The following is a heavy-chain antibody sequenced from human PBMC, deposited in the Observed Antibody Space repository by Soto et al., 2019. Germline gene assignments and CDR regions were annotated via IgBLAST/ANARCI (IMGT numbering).Heavy chain of an antibody. V-gene: IGHV3-23*01. Sequence: PGGSLRLSCAASGFTFSSYSMNWVRQAPGKGLEWVSAISGSGGSTYYADSVKGRFTISRDNSKNTLYLQMNSLRAEDTAVYYCAKVGFTMIVVVIRSFDAFDIWDQGTMVTVS. D-gene: IGHD3-22*01. CDR2: ISGSGGST. J-gene: IGHJ3*02. CDR3: AKVGFTMIVVVIRSFDAFDI. CDR1: GFTFSSYS.